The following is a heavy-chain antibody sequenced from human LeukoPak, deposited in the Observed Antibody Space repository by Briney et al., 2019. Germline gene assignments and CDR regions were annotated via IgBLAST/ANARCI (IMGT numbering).Heavy chain of an antibody. J-gene: IGHJ3*02. CDR1: GFTFSSYS. V-gene: IGHV3-48*02. D-gene: IGHD3-22*01. Sequence: PGGSLRLSCAASGFTFSSYSMNWVRQAPGKGLEWVSYISSSSSTMYYADSVKGRFTISRDNAKNSLYLQMNSLRDEDTAVYYCARGLHYYDSSEAFDIWGQGTMVTVSS. CDR3: ARGLHYYDSSEAFDI. CDR2: ISSSSSTM.